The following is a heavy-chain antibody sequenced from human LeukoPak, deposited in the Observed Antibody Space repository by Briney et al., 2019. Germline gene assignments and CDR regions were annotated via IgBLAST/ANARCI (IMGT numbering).Heavy chain of an antibody. J-gene: IGHJ4*02. D-gene: IGHD3-9*01. CDR3: ARENYLTGYFYYFDY. V-gene: IGHV3-53*01. CDR2: IYSGGST. CDR1: GFTFSTYY. Sequence: GGSLRLSCAASGFTFSTYYMNWVRQAPGKGLEWVSVIYSGGSTYYADSVKGRFTISRDNSKNTLYLQMNSLRAEDTAVYYCARENYLTGYFYYFDYWGQGTLVTVSS.